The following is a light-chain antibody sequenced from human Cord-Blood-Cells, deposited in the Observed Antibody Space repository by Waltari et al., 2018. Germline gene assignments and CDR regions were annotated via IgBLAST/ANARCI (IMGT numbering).Light chain of an antibody. V-gene: IGLV2-14*01. CDR1: SSDVGGYNY. Sequence: QSALTQPASLSGSPGPSLTISCTGTSSDVGGYNYSSWYQQHPRKAPKLMIYDVSKRPSGVSNRFSGSKSGNTASLTISGLQAEDEADYYCSSYTSSSTWVFGGGTKLTVL. J-gene: IGLJ3*02. CDR2: DVS. CDR3: SSYTSSSTWV.